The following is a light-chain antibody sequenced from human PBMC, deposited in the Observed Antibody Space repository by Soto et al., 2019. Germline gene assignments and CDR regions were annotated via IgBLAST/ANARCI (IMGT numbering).Light chain of an antibody. J-gene: IGLJ2*01. V-gene: IGLV2-14*02. CDR2: VVN. CDR3: SSFTISRNTVI. CDR1: RSDIGSYNL. Sequence: QSALTQPASVSASPGQSITIPCTGTRSDIGSYNLVSWYQQYPGKAPKLLISVVNKRPSGVSDRFSGSKSGITASLTISGLQAEDEADYYCSSFTISRNTVIFGGGTQLTVL.